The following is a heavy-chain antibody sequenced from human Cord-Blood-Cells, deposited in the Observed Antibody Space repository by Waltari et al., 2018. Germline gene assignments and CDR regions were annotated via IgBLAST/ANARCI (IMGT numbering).Heavy chain of an antibody. CDR1: GFTVSSNY. J-gene: IGHJ3*02. D-gene: IGHD3-3*01. CDR3: ARYDFWSGYYTAFDI. CDR2: IYSGGRT. Sequence: EVQLVESGGGLIQPGGSLRLSCAASGFTVSSNYMSLVRQAPGKGREWVSVIYSGGRTYYADSVQGRFTISRDNSKNTLYLQMNSLRAEDTAVYYCARYDFWSGYYTAFDIWGQGTMVTVSS. V-gene: IGHV3-53*01.